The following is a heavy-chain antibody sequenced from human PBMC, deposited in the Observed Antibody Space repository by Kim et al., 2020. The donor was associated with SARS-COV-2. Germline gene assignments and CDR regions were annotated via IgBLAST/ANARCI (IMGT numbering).Heavy chain of an antibody. CDR1: GGSFSGYY. CDR2: INHSGST. Sequence: SETLSLTCAVYGGSFSGYYWSWIRQPPGKGLEWIGEINHSGSTNYNPSLKSRVTISVDTSKNQFSLKLSSVTAADTAVYYCARQDYGDYDWYFDLWGRGTLVTVSS. V-gene: IGHV4-34*01. J-gene: IGHJ2*01. D-gene: IGHD4-17*01. CDR3: ARQDYGDYDWYFDL.